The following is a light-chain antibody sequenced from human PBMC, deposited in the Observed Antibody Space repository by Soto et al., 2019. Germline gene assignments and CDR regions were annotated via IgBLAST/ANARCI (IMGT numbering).Light chain of an antibody. CDR3: SSSTSSSTLDV. CDR2: EVS. J-gene: IGLJ1*01. Sequence: QSALTQPASVSGSPGQSITISCTGTSSDVGGYNYVSWYQQHPGKAPKLMIYEVSNRPSGVSNRFSGSKSGNTASLTIPGLQAEDEADYYCSSSTSSSTLDVFGTGTKVTVL. V-gene: IGLV2-14*01. CDR1: SSDVGGYNY.